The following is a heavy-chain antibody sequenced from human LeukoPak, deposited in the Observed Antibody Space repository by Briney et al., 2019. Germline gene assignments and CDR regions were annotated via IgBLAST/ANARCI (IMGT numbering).Heavy chain of an antibody. CDR2: FDPEDDDR. V-gene: IGHV1-24*01. Sequence: ASVKVSCKVSGYLLSELSMHWVRQAPGKGLEWMGGFDPEDDDRISAQKFQGRVTMTEDTSTDTAYMELSSLRSDDTAVYYCAAEIRSGSYAHWGQGTPVTVSS. J-gene: IGHJ4*02. CDR3: AAEIRSGSYAH. CDR1: GYLLSELS. D-gene: IGHD1-26*01.